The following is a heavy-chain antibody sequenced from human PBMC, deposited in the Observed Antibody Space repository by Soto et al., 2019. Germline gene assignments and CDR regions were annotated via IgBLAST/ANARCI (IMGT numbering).Heavy chain of an antibody. CDR1: GFTFSNYW. V-gene: IGHV3-7*01. Sequence: PGGSLRLSCAASGFTFSNYWMSWVRQAPGKGLEWVANIKGDGSERSYVDSVKGRFTISRDNAENSLYLQMNSLRAEDTAVYYCASARHIGPWGQGTLVTVSS. CDR2: IKGDGSER. CDR3: ASARHIGP. D-gene: IGHD2-21*01. J-gene: IGHJ5*02.